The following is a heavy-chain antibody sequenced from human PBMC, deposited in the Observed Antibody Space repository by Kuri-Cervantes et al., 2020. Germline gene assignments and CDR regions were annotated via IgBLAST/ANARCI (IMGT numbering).Heavy chain of an antibody. CDR1: GFTFSSYA. V-gene: IGHV3-30*14. CDR2: ISYDGSNK. Sequence: LTCAASGFTFSSYAMHWVRQAPGKGLEWVAVISYDGSNKYYADSVKGRFTISRDNSKNTLYLQMNSLRAEDTAVYYCARERYYDIGAFDIWGQGTMVTVSS. D-gene: IGHD3-22*01. CDR3: ARERYYDIGAFDI. J-gene: IGHJ3*02.